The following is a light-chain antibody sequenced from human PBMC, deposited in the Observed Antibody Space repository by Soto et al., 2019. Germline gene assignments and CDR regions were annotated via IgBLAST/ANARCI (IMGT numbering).Light chain of an antibody. J-gene: IGKJ4*01. CDR3: QQSFNTLT. CDR1: HDISTY. V-gene: IGKV1-39*01. Sequence: DIQMTQSPSSLSAAVGDRVTITCRASHDISTYLCWYQQRPGKAPKLLMYSASILQSGVPPRFSGSGSGTHFTLTISSLQPEDIATYYCQQSFNTLTFGGGTKVEIK. CDR2: SAS.